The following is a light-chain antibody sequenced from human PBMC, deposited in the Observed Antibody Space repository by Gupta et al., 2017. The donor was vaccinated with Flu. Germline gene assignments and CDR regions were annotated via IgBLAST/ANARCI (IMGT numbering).Light chain of an antibody. CDR3: MQALQTPQLT. CDR2: LGS. J-gene: IGKJ4*01. CDR1: QSLLHSNGYNY. Sequence: TPGEPASISCRSSQSLLHSNGYNYLDWYLQKPGQSPQLLIYLGSNRAAGVPDRFSGSGSGTDFTLKISRGEAEDVGVYYCMQALQTPQLTFGGGTKVEIK. V-gene: IGKV2-28*01.